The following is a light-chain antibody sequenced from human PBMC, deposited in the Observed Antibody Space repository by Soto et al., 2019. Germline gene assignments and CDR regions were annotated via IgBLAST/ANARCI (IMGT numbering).Light chain of an antibody. CDR1: SGEVGGYDY. CDR2: EVT. J-gene: IGLJ1*01. V-gene: IGLV2-8*01. CDR3: SSYTGGTPADV. Sequence: CVLAHPPSASGPPGQAVTVSCTCASGEVGGYDYVSWYQQHPCKAPNLMIYEVTIRPSGFSDRFSGSKSGNTASLTVSGLQAEDAADYYCSSYTGGTPADVFGTGTKGT.